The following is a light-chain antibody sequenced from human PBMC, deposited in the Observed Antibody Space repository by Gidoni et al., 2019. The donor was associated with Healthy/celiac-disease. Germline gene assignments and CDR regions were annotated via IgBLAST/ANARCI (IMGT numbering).Light chain of an antibody. Sequence: QYPSSLSASVGDRVTITCRASQSISSYLNWYQQKPGKAPKLLIYAASSLQSGVPSRFSGSGSGTDFTLTISSLQPEDFATYYCQQSYSTPRALTFGGGTKVEIK. CDR1: QSISSY. CDR3: QQSYSTPRALT. J-gene: IGKJ4*01. V-gene: IGKV1-39*01. CDR2: AAS.